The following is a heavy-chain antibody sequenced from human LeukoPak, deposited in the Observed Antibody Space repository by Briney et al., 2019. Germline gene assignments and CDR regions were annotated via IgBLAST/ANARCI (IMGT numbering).Heavy chain of an antibody. D-gene: IGHD3-22*01. V-gene: IGHV1-24*01. CDR1: GYTLTELS. CDR2: FDPEDGET. CDR3: APSSYDSSGYSDY. J-gene: IGHJ4*02. Sequence: ASVKVSCKVSGYTLTELSMHWVRQAPGKGLEWMGGFDPEDGETIYAQEFQGRVTMTEDTSTDTAYMELSSLRSEDTAVYYCAPSSYDSSGYSDYWGQGTLVTVSS.